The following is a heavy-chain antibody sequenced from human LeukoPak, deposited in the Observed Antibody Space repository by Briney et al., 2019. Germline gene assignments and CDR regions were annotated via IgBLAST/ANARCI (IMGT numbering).Heavy chain of an antibody. J-gene: IGHJ4*02. V-gene: IGHV3-30*02. D-gene: IGHD3-10*01. Sequence: GSLRLSCAASGFTFSSYGMHWVRQAPGKGLEWVAFVRNDGTNKHYADSVKGRFTISRDNSKNTLYLQMNSLRPEDTAVYYCAKDLGTLISGSYYYYFDYWGQGTLVTVSS. CDR1: GFTFSSYG. CDR2: VRNDGTNK. CDR3: AKDLGTLISGSYYYYFDY.